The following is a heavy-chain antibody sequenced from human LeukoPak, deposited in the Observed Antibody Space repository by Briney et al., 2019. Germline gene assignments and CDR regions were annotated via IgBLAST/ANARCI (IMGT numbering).Heavy chain of an antibody. CDR3: ARSSSYFDY. J-gene: IGHJ4*02. Sequence: SETLSLTCTVSGGSISSYYWSWIRGPPGKGLEYIGYFYYSGSTTYNPSLTSRVTISVDTSNNQLSLMLSSATAPDTALYYCARSSSYFDYWGQGTLVTVSS. CDR1: GGSISSYY. V-gene: IGHV4-59*01. D-gene: IGHD6-13*01. CDR2: FYYSGST.